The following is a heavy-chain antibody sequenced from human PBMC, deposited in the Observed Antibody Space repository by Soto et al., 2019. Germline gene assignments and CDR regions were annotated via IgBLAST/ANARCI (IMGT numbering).Heavy chain of an antibody. D-gene: IGHD2-2*01. V-gene: IGHV1-69*01. Sequence: QVQLVQSGAEVKKPGSSVKVSCKASGGTFSNYAFSWVRQAPGQGLEWMGGFIPIFGTPNYAQKCQGRVTVTADASTRTVYMELSSLRSEDTAVYYCARERSVGYCITTTCPKPFYYYAMDVWGQGTTVTVSS. CDR3: ARERSVGYCITTTCPKPFYYYAMDV. CDR1: GGTFSNYA. J-gene: IGHJ6*02. CDR2: FIPIFGTP.